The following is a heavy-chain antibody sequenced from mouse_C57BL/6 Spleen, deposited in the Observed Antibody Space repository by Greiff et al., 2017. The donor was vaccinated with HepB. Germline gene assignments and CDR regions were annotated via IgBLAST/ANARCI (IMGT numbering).Heavy chain of an antibody. V-gene: IGHV1-52*01. CDR1: GYTFTSYW. D-gene: IGHD4-1*01. CDR2: IDPSDSET. Sequence: QVQLQQPGAELVRPGSSVKLSCKASGYTFTSYWMHWVKQRPIQGLEWIGNIDPSDSETHYNQKFKDKATLTVDKSSSTAYMQLSSLTSEDSAVYYCARRWDGDYFDYWGQGTTLTVSS. J-gene: IGHJ2*01. CDR3: ARRWDGDYFDY.